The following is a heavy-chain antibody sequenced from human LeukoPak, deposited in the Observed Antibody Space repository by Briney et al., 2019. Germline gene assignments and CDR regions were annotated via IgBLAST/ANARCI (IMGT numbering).Heavy chain of an antibody. CDR2: IYYSGST. Sequence: PSETLPLTCTVSGGSISSYYWSWIRQPPGKGLEWIGYIYYSGSTNYNPSLKSRVTISVDTSKNQFSLKLSSVTAADTAVYYCARLVAGTYMDVWGQGTTVTVSS. CDR1: GGSISSYY. J-gene: IGHJ6*02. CDR3: ARLVAGTYMDV. D-gene: IGHD6-19*01. V-gene: IGHV4-59*08.